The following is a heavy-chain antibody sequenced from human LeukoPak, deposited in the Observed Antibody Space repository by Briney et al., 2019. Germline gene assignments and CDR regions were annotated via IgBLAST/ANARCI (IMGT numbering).Heavy chain of an antibody. V-gene: IGHV4-34*01. D-gene: IGHD2-8*02. CDR2: INHSGST. CDR1: GGSFSGYY. CDR3: ARDAAGGSFDY. Sequence: KTSETLSLTCAVYGGSFSGYYWSWIRQPPGKGLEWIGEINHSGSTNYNASLKSRVTISVDTSKNQFSLKLSSVTAADTAVYYCARDAAGGSFDYWGQGTLVTVSS. J-gene: IGHJ4*02.